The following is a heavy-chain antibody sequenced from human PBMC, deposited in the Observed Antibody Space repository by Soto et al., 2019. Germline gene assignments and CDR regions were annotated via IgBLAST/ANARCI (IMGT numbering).Heavy chain of an antibody. CDR1: GFAFGNSW. V-gene: IGHV3-74*01. D-gene: IGHD2-2*01. Sequence: GGSLRLSCADSGFAFGNSWMHWVRQPPGKGPEWVSRVISDGRTIQYADSVKGRFTISRDNSKNTLYLQMNSLRAEDTAVYYCARDGEVEYQLLWRGYAPVRGMDVWGQGTTVTVSS. J-gene: IGHJ6*02. CDR3: ARDGEVEYQLLWRGYAPVRGMDV. CDR2: VISDGRTI.